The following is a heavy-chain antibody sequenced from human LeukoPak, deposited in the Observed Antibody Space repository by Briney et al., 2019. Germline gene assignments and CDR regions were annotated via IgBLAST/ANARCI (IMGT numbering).Heavy chain of an antibody. CDR3: ARDLGRYCSGGRCHYYSYYMDV. V-gene: IGHV1-18*04. D-gene: IGHD2-15*01. CDR2: ISTYNGNT. J-gene: IGHJ6*03. Sequence: ASVKVSCKAFGYTFTSNYMHWVRQAPGQGLEWMGWISTYNGNTNYAQKLQGRVTMTTDTSTSTAYMELRRLRSDDTAVYYCARDLGRYCSGGRCHYYSYYMDVWGKGTTVTVSS. CDR1: GYTFTSNY.